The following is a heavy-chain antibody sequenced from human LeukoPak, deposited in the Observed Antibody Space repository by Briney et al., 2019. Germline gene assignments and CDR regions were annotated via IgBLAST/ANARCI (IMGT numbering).Heavy chain of an antibody. J-gene: IGHJ4*02. D-gene: IGHD6-19*01. CDR3: ARVRVSVAGHDY. CDR2: IYSSANT. Sequence: GGSLRLSCAASGFSFRDYWMSWVRQAPGKGLEWVSVIYSSANTYYADSVKGRFTISRDNSKNTLYLQMNSLRDEDTAVYYCARVRVSVAGHDYWGQGTLVTVSS. CDR1: GFSFRDYW. V-gene: IGHV3-66*01.